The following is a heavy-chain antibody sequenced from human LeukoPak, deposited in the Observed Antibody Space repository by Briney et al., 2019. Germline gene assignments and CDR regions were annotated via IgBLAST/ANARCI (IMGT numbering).Heavy chain of an antibody. J-gene: IGHJ3*02. D-gene: IGHD1-26*01. V-gene: IGHV3-23*01. Sequence: GGSLRLSCAASGFTFSSYAMSWVRQAPEKGLEWVSAISVSGGTTYYADSVKGRFTISRDTSKNTLYLQMNSLRAEDTAVYFCAKRAFSGSYYAAFDIWGQGTMVTVSS. CDR1: GFTFSSYA. CDR2: ISVSGGTT. CDR3: AKRAFSGSYYAAFDI.